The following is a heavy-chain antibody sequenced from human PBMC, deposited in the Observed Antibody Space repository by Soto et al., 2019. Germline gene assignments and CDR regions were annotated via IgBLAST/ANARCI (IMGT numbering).Heavy chain of an antibody. V-gene: IGHV1-69*01. CDR1: GGTLRSHA. J-gene: IGHJ6*02. CDR2: IIPIFGSP. Sequence: QVQLVQSGAEVKKPGSSVRVSCKASGGTLRSHAINWVRQAPGQGLEWMGGIIPIFGSPNYAQKFQGRGTITSDEASITAYMELSSLRSEDTDVYCCARTVEIPYYHGMDVWGQGTTVTVSS. D-gene: IGHD3-10*01. CDR3: ARTVEIPYYHGMDV.